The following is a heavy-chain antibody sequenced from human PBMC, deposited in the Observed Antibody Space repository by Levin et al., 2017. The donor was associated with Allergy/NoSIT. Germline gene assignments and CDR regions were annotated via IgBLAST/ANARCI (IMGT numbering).Heavy chain of an antibody. J-gene: IGHJ6*02. CDR3: ARDLLELRWNAGNYYGMDG. V-gene: IGHV4-30-4*01. CDR2: IYYSGST. Sequence: SETLSLTCTVSGGSISSGDYYWSWIRQPPGKGLEWIGYIYYSGSTYYNPSLKSRVTISVDTSKNQFSLKLSSVTAADTAVYYCARDLLELRWNAGNYYGMDGWGQGTTVTVSS. CDR1: GGSISSGDYY. D-gene: IGHD1-7*01.